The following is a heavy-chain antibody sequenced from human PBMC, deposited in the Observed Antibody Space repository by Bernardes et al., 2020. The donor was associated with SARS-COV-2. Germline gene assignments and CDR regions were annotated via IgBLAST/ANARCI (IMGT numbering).Heavy chain of an antibody. D-gene: IGHD3-10*01. CDR2: IGAYNGNT. CDR1: GYTFTSYG. J-gene: IGHJ3*02. V-gene: IGHV1-18*01. Sequence: SVKVCCEASGYTFTSYGISWVRQAPGQGLEWMGWIGAYNGNTNYAQKLQGRVTMTTDTSTSTAYMELRSLRSDDTAVYYCARGSSGGPMVRVDAFDIWGQGTMVTVSS. CDR3: ARGSSGGPMVRVDAFDI.